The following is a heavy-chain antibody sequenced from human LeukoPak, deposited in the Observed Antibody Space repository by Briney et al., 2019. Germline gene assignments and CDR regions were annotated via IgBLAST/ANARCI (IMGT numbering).Heavy chain of an antibody. J-gene: IGHJ3*02. CDR3: ARESSIYGSGTDAFDI. V-gene: IGHV4-30-4*01. Sequence: SETLSLTCTVSGGSISSGDYYWSWIRQPPGKGLEWIEYIYYSGSTYYNPSLKSRVTISVDTSKNQFSLKLSSVTAADTAVYYWARESSIYGSGTDAFDIWGQGTMVTVSS. D-gene: IGHD3-10*01. CDR2: IYYSGST. CDR1: GGSISSGDYY.